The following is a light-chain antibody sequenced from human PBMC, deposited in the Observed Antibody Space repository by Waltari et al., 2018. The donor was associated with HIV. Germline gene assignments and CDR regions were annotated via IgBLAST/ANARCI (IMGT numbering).Light chain of an antibody. CDR1: QNILYSSNNKNY. V-gene: IGKV4-1*01. CDR2: WAS. J-gene: IGKJ2*01. CDR3: QQYYSIPYT. Sequence: DIVMTQSPDSLAVSLGERATINCKSSQNILYSSNNKNYLAWYQQKPVQPPKLLIYWASARESGVPGRFSGSGSGTDFTLTISSLQAEDVAVYYCQQYYSIPYTFGQGTKLEIK.